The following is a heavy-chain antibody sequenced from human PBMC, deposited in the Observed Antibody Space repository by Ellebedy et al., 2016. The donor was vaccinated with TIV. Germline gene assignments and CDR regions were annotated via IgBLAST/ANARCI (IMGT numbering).Heavy chain of an antibody. D-gene: IGHD4-23*01. J-gene: IGHJ4*02. CDR1: GYTLMSYG. Sequence: AASVKVSCKASGYTLMSYGICWVRQATGHGLEWMGWVSPYDGNTNYAQKFQGRVTMTIDTSTSTGYMELRSLRSDDTAVYYCARGFRYGSGRWPLDHWGQGTLVTVSS. V-gene: IGHV1-18*01. CDR2: VSPYDGNT. CDR3: ARGFRYGSGRWPLDH.